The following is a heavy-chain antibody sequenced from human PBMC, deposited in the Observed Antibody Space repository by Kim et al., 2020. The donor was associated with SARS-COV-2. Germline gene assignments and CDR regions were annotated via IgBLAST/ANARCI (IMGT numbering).Heavy chain of an antibody. CDR2: ST. Sequence: STYYADAVKGRFTISRDNSKNTLYLQMNSLRAEDTAVYYCAKERSGYYGYWGQGTLVTVSS. J-gene: IGHJ4*02. CDR3: AKERSGYYGY. D-gene: IGHD3-22*01. V-gene: IGHV3-23*01.